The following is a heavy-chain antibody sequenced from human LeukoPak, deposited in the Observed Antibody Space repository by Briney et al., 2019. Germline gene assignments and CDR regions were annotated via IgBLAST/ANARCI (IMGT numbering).Heavy chain of an antibody. CDR1: GGTFSSYA. J-gene: IGHJ4*02. Sequence: APVKVSCKASGGTFSSYAISWVRQAPGQGLEWMGGIIPIFGTANYAQKFQGRVTITADESTSTAYMELSSLRSEDTAVYYCARGSCSSTSCYIFDYWGQGTLVTVSS. CDR2: IIPIFGTA. CDR3: ARGSCSSTSCYIFDY. V-gene: IGHV1-69*13. D-gene: IGHD2-2*02.